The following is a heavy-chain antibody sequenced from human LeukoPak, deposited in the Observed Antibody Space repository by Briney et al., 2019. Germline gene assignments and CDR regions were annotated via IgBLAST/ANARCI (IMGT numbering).Heavy chain of an antibody. CDR2: IKQDGYEK. D-gene: IGHD3-3*01. V-gene: IGHV3-7*03. CDR1: GFTFSGYW. J-gene: IGHJ4*02. CDR3: ARDRYDFWSGDIYYFDY. Sequence: GGSLRLSCAASGFTFSGYWMSWVRQTPEKGLEWVANIKQDGYEKYYVDSVKGRFTISRDNSKSTLYLQMNSLRAEDTAVYYCARDRYDFWSGDIYYFDYWGQGTLVTVSS.